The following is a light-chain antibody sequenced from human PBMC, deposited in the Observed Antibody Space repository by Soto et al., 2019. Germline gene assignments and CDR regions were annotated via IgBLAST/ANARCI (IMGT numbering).Light chain of an antibody. J-gene: IGKJ1*01. CDR1: QRISRN. V-gene: IGKV3-15*01. CDR3: QQYNNWPPWT. Sequence: EIVMTQSPATLSVSPGESATLSCRASQRISRNLAWYQQKPGQAPRLLIYDASTRATAIPARFSGSGSETEFTPTIRSLQAEDSAVYYCQQYNNWPPWTFGQGTKVEIK. CDR2: DAS.